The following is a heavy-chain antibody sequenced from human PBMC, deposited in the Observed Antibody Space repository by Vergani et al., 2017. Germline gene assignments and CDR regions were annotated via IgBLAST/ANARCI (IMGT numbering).Heavy chain of an antibody. J-gene: IGHJ6*02. Sequence: QVHLVQSGAEVKKAGSSIKVSCKPSGGIFRTYTFNWVRQAPGQGLEWMGRIIPVLGAHNSAQKFQDRLTITADKSSSTVYMELNSLRSDDTAVYYCARDHYWGRITMVRGVIIGGMDVWGQGTTVTVSS. CDR3: ARDHYWGRITMVRGVIIGGMDV. CDR2: IIPVLGAH. D-gene: IGHD3-10*01. V-gene: IGHV1-69*08. CDR1: GGIFRTYT.